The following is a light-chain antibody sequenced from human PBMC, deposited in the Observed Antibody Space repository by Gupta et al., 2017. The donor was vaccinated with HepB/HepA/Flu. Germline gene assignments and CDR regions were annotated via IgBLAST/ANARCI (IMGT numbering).Light chain of an antibody. CDR3: QQEDNLPNI. CDR2: DAS. J-gene: IGKJ3*01. V-gene: IGKV1-33*01. Sequence: DIQMTQSPSSLSASVGDRVTITCQASQDISNYLNWYQQKPGKAPKLLIYDASNLEKGVPSRFSGSGSGTDFTFTISSRQPEDIAKYYCQQEDNLPNIFGHGTKVDIK. CDR1: QDISNY.